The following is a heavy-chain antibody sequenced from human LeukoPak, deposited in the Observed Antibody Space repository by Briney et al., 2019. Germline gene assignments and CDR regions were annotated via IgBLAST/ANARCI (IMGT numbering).Heavy chain of an antibody. J-gene: IGHJ6*02. CDR2: INPSGGST. D-gene: IGHD2-15*01. V-gene: IGHV1-46*01. Sequence: ASVKVSCKASGYTFTSYYMHWVRQAPGQGLEWMGIINPSGGSTSYAQKLQGRVTMTRDTSTSTVYMELSSLRSEDTAVYYCARDFRGRTGMDVWGQGTTVTVSS. CDR3: ARDFRGRTGMDV. CDR1: GYTFTSYY.